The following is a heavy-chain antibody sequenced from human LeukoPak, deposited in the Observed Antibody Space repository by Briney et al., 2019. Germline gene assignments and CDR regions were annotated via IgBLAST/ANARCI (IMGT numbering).Heavy chain of an antibody. CDR1: GGSISYYY. CDR2: VCYSGTT. D-gene: IGHD4/OR15-4a*01. V-gene: IGHV4-59*01. J-gene: IGHJ6*02. Sequence: KPSETLSLTCTVSGGSISYYYWSWIRQSPGKGLEWIGYVCYSGTTNYNPSLKSRVTISVDTSKNQFSLQLRSVTAADTAVYYCAREDPQTRVPEGMDVWGQGTTVTVSS. CDR3: AREDPQTRVPEGMDV.